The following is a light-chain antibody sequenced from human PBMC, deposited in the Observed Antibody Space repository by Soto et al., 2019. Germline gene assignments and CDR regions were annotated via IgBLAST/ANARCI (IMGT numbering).Light chain of an antibody. V-gene: IGLV2-14*03. J-gene: IGLJ1*01. Sequence: QSALTQPASVSGSPGQSIAISCTGSSSDVGGYNFVSWYQQHSGKAPELMISDVSNRPSGVSDRFSGSKSGNTASLTISGLQAEDEADYFCSSYTSSSTYVFGTGTKLTVL. CDR1: SSDVGGYNF. CDR3: SSYTSSSTYV. CDR2: DVS.